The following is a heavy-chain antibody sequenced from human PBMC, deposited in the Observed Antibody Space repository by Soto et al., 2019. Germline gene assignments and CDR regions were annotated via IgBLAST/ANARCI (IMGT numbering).Heavy chain of an antibody. CDR2: IYSGGST. Sequence: VGSLRLSCAASGFTVSSNYMSWVRQAPGKGLEWVSVIYSGGSTYYADSVKGRFTISRDNSKNTLYLQMNSLRAEDTAVYYCARKRGYCSGGSCLEDAFDIWGQGTMVTVSS. CDR3: ARKRGYCSGGSCLEDAFDI. D-gene: IGHD2-15*01. J-gene: IGHJ3*02. V-gene: IGHV3-53*01. CDR1: GFTVSSNY.